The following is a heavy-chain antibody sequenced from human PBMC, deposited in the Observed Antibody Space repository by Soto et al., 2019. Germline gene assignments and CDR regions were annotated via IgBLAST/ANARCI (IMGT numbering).Heavy chain of an antibody. Sequence: WWSPRLSCASSGFTFMNYGMHWVLQTPGKGLEWVALISYHGSNEYYADSVKGRFTISRDNSKNTLYLHMNSLRPEDTAVYYCAKGAPTAVAGTDFWGQGTLVTVYS. D-gene: IGHD6-19*01. CDR3: AKGAPTAVAGTDF. J-gene: IGHJ4*02. V-gene: IGHV3-30*18. CDR2: ISYHGSNE. CDR1: GFTFMNYG.